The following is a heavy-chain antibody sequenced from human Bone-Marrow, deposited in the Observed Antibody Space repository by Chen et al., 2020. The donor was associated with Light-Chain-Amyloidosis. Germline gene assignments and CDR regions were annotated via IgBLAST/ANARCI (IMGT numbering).Heavy chain of an antibody. V-gene: IGHV3-15*01. CDR1: GFTFSDAW. D-gene: IGHD1-26*01. CDR2: IKSIGSGGTT. J-gene: IGHJ6*02. CDR3: IWEQTFYYSRDV. Sequence: EVQLVESGGGLVKPGGSLRLSCVGSGFTFSDAWMSWVRQAPGKGLEWVGRIKSIGSGGTTDYAVPVKGRFTISRDDSKTTVYLEMNSLKTEDTDVYYCIWEQTFYYSRDVWGQGTTVTVSS.